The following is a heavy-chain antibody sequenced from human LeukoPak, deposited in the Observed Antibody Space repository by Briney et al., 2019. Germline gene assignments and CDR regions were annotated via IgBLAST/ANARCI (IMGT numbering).Heavy chain of an antibody. CDR1: GFTFSSYS. CDR3: ARDQSEWLFFNY. J-gene: IGHJ4*02. Sequence: GGSLRLSCAASGFTFSSYSMNWVRQAPGKGLEWVSSISSSSSYIYYADSVKGRFTISRDNAKNSLYLQMNSLRSEDTAVYYCARDQSEWLFFNYWGQGTLVTVSS. V-gene: IGHV3-21*04. CDR2: ISSSSSYI. D-gene: IGHD3-3*01.